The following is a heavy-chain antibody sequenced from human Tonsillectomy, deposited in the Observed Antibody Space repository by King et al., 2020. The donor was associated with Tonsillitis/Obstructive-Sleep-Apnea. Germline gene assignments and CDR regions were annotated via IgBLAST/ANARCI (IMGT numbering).Heavy chain of an antibody. V-gene: IGHV4-34*01. D-gene: IGHD4-23*01. CDR2: INHSGST. CDR3: ARGPLSLYGGNSTGGFDY. J-gene: IGHJ4*02. Sequence: VQLQQWGAGLLKPSETLSLTCAVYGGSFSGYYWSCIRQPPGKGLEWIGEINHSGSTNYNPSLKSRVTISVDTSKNQFSLKLSSVTAADTAVYYCARGPLSLYGGNSTGGFDYWGQGTLVTVSS. CDR1: GGSFSGYY.